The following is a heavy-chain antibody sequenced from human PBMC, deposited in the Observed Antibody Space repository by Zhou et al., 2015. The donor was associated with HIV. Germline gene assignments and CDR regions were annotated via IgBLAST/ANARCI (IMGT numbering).Heavy chain of an antibody. J-gene: IGHJ4*02. Sequence: EVQLVESGGGLVRPGRSLRLSCSTSGFTFGDYAMSWFRQAPGKGLEWVGFIRSKTYGGTREYAASVKGRFLISRDDSKSIAYLQMNFLKTGDTAVYYCSRELFYFDNGGYSSFGYWGQGTLVTVSS. CDR3: SRELFYFDNGGYSSFGY. CDR1: GFTFGDYA. CDR2: IRSKTYGGTR. D-gene: IGHD3-22*01. V-gene: IGHV3-49*05.